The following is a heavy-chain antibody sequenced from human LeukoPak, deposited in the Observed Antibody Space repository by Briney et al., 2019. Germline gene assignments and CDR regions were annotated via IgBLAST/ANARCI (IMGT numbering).Heavy chain of an antibody. J-gene: IGHJ6*03. V-gene: IGHV3-30*18. Sequence: GGSLRLSCAASGFTFSRYGMHWVRQAPGKGLEWVAVISYDGSNKYYADSVKGRFTISRDNSKNTLYLQMNSLRAEDTAVYYCAKGVYYDILTGPFLYYYYMDVWGKGTTVTISS. D-gene: IGHD3-9*01. CDR1: GFTFSRYG. CDR3: AKGVYYDILTGPFLYYYYMDV. CDR2: ISYDGSNK.